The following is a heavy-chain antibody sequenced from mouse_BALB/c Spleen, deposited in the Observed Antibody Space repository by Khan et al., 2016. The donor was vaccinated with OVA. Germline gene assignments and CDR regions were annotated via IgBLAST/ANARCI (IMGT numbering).Heavy chain of an antibody. Sequence: LKQSGSELVRPGASVKLSCKASGYTFTSYWMHWVKQRPGQGLEWIGDIYPGSGSTNYDEKFKSKATLTVDTSSSTAYMQLSSLTSEDSAVYYCTRWSYWFAYWGQVTLVTVSA. V-gene: IGHV1S22*01. D-gene: IGHD2-12*01. CDR3: TRWSYWFAY. CDR1: GYTFTSYW. CDR2: IYPGSGST. J-gene: IGHJ3*01.